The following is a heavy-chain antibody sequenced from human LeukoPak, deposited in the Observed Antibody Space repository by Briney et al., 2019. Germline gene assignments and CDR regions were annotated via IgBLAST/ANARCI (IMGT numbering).Heavy chain of an antibody. Sequence: PGGSLRLSCAASGFTFSSYWMHWVRQAPGEGLVWVSRINRDGSSTTYADSVKGRFTISRDNAKSTLYLQMNSLRADDAAVYYCATETAVSGGIFFDYWGQGTLVTVSS. J-gene: IGHJ4*02. CDR1: GFTFSSYW. CDR3: ATETAVSGGIFFDY. CDR2: INRDGSST. V-gene: IGHV3-74*01. D-gene: IGHD3-10*01.